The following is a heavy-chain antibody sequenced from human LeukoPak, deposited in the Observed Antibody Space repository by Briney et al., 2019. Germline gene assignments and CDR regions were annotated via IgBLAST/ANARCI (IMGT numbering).Heavy chain of an antibody. D-gene: IGHD1-26*01. Sequence: ASVKVSCKVSGYTLTELSMHWVRQDPGKGLEWMGGFDPEDGETIYAQKFQGRVTMTEDTSTDTAYMELSSLRSEDTAVYYCATPIVGGLYFDYWGQGTLVTVSS. CDR2: FDPEDGET. CDR1: GYTLTELS. V-gene: IGHV1-24*01. CDR3: ATPIVGGLYFDY. J-gene: IGHJ4*02.